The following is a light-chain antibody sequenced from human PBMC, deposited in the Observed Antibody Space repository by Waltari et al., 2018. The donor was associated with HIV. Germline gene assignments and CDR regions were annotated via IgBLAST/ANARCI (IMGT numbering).Light chain of an antibody. V-gene: IGLV1-40*01. Sequence: SNIGANYDVHWYQQLPGRAPKVLVYGNIYRPPGVPDRFSGSKSGTSASLAITGLQADDEGYYYCQSYDTRSSGFLVFGGGTKVTVL. CDR2: GNI. J-gene: IGLJ3*02. CDR3: QSYDTRSSGFLV. CDR1: SNIGANYD.